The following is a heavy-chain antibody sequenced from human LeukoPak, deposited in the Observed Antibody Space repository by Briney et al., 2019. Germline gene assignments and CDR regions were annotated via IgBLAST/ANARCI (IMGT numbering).Heavy chain of an antibody. CDR2: IYYSGST. Sequence: PETLSLTCTVSGGSISSYYWSWIRQPPGKGLEWIGYIYYSGSTNYNPSLKSRVTISVDTSKNQFSLKLSSVTAADTAVYYCARVRDGYITDWGQGTLVTVSS. V-gene: IGHV4-59*01. CDR1: GGSISSYY. J-gene: IGHJ4*02. D-gene: IGHD5-24*01. CDR3: ARVRDGYITD.